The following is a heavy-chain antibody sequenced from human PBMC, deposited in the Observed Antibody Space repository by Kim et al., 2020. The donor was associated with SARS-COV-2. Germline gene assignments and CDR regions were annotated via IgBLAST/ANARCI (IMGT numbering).Heavy chain of an antibody. CDR3: ARPVNPVYYYGMDV. CDR1: GYTFTGYY. D-gene: IGHD6-19*01. V-gene: IGHV1-2*02. J-gene: IGHJ6*02. CDR2: INPNSGGT. Sequence: ASVKVSCKASGYTFTGYYMHWVRQAPGQGLEWMGWINPNSGGTNYAQKFQGRVTMTRDTSISTAYMELSRLRSDDTAVYYCARPVNPVYYYGMDVWGQGTTVTVSS.